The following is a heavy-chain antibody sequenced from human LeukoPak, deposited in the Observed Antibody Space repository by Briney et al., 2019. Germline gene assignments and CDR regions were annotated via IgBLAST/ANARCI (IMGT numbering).Heavy chain of an antibody. CDR1: GYTFTSYG. CDR2: ISAYNGNT. V-gene: IGHV1-18*01. J-gene: IGHJ5*02. Sequence: ASVKVSCKASGYTFTSYGISWVRQAPGQGLEWMGWISAYNGNTNYAKKLQGRVTMTTDTSTSTAYMELRSLRSDDTAVYYCAREVVAATNSHWFDPWGQGTLVTVSS. CDR3: AREVVAATNSHWFDP. D-gene: IGHD2-15*01.